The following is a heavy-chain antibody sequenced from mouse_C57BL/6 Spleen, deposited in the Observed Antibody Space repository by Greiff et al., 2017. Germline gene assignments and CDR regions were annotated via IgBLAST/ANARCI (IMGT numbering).Heavy chain of an antibody. CDR2: IDPETGGT. J-gene: IGHJ4*01. D-gene: IGHD2-5*01. CDR3: TRRHSDYVGDYALDD. CDR1: GYTFTDYE. Sequence: QVQLKESGAELVRPGASVTLSCKASGYTFTDYEMHWVKQTPVHGLEWIGAIDPETGGTAYNQKFKGKAILTADKSSSTAYMELRSLTSEDSAVYYCTRRHSDYVGDYALDDWGQGTSVTVSS. V-gene: IGHV1-15*01.